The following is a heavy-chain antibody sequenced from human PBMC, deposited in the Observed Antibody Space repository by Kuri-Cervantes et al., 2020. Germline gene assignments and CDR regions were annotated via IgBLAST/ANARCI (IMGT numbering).Heavy chain of an antibody. J-gene: IGHJ4*02. V-gene: IGHV1-18*04. Sequence: ASVTVSCKASGYTFTGYYMHWVRQAPGQGLEWMGWISAYNGNTNYAQKLQGRVTMTTDTSTSTAYMELRSLRSDDTAVYYCAKERREHIVVVTALDYWGQGTLVTVSS. D-gene: IGHD2-21*02. CDR3: AKERREHIVVVTALDY. CDR2: ISAYNGNT. CDR1: GYTFTGYY.